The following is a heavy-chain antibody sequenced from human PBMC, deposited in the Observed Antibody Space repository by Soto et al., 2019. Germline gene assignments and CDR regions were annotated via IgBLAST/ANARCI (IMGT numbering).Heavy chain of an antibody. D-gene: IGHD6-19*01. CDR1: GYSFTTFA. CDR3: ARAGYNSAWDYYFDY. Sequence: ASVKVSCKTSGYSFTTFAIHWVRQAPGQSLEWMGWINVGNGKSILPRKFQGRITITRDTSARTGYMELSSLRFEDTAVYYCARAGYNSAWDYYFDYWGQGTLVTVSS. V-gene: IGHV1-3*01. CDR2: INVGNGKS. J-gene: IGHJ4*02.